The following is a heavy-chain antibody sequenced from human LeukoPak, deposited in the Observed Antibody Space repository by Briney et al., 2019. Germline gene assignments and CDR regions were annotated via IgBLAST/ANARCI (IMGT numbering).Heavy chain of an antibody. J-gene: IGHJ4*02. Sequence: GGSLRLSCAASGFTFSSYWMHWVRQAPGKGLVWVSRINTEGSSTSYADPMKGRFTISRDNAKNTLYLQMSSLRAEDTAVYYCARAEYSSSPGNSWGQGTLVTVSS. V-gene: IGHV3-74*01. CDR2: INTEGSST. D-gene: IGHD6-6*01. CDR1: GFTFSSYW. CDR3: ARAEYSSSPGNS.